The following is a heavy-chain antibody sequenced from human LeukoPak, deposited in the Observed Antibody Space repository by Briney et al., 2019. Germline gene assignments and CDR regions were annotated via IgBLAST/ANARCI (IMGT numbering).Heavy chain of an antibody. CDR1: GGSISSYY. CDR2: IFYSGST. D-gene: IGHD3-3*01. J-gene: IGHJ4*02. Sequence: SETLSLTCTVSGGSISSYYWSWIRQPPGKGLECIGYIFYSGSTNYNPSLKSRVTISLDTSKNHFSLKLSSVTAADTAVYYCASAIFGVDLPIYFDYWGQGTPVTVSS. V-gene: IGHV4-59*08. CDR3: ASAIFGVDLPIYFDY.